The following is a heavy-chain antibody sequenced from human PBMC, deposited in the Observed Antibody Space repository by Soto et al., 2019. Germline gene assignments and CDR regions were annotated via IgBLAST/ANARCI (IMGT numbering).Heavy chain of an antibody. V-gene: IGHV1-46*01. CDR1: GSITNHH. D-gene: IGHD6-19*01. CDR3: AKVTHRGLIAVAGPLGS. J-gene: IGHJ4*02. Sequence: QVHLVQSGAEVKKPGASVNVSCQASGSITNHHMHWVRQAPGQGLEWMGIFNPSGLSTTYAQKFQGRVTITRDTSTSTVYMELSSLTSEDTAVYFCAKVTHRGLIAVAGPLGSWGQGTLVIVSS. CDR2: FNPSGLST.